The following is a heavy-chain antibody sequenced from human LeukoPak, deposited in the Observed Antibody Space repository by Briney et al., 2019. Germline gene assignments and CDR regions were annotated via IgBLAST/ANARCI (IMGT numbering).Heavy chain of an antibody. V-gene: IGHV3-74*01. Sequence: GGSLRLSCAASGFTFNSYCMHWLRQTPGKGLVWVSHIKTDGSTTNYADSVRGRFTISRDSAKNTLYLQMNSLRAEDTAVYYCARDGVSGAPDYWGQGTLVTVSS. D-gene: IGHD2-8*02. CDR2: IKTDGSTT. CDR1: GFTFNSYC. J-gene: IGHJ4*02. CDR3: ARDGVSGAPDY.